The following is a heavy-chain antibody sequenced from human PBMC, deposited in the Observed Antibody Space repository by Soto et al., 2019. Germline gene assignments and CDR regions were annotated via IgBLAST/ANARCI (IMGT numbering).Heavy chain of an antibody. D-gene: IGHD3-16*01. J-gene: IGHJ6*02. CDR2: IQSKTDGGTT. CDR1: GFPFSNAW. V-gene: IGHV3-15*01. CDR3: TTGGGGVMYYYYGMDV. Sequence: EVQLVESGGGLVKPGGSLSLSCAASGFPFSNAWLRWVRQSPGQGLEWVGRIQSKTDGGTTDYAAPVKGRFTISRDDSKNTLYLQMNSLKTEDTAVDYCTTGGGGVMYYYYGMDVWGQGTTVTVSS.